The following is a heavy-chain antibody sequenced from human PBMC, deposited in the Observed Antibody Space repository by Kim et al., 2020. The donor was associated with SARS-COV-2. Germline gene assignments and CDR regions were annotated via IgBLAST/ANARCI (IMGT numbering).Heavy chain of an antibody. J-gene: IGHJ6*02. CDR2: INPNSGGT. CDR3: ARDLTTVTTTAYYYGMDV. Sequence: ASVKVSCKASGYTFTGYYMHWVRQAPGQGLEWMGWINPNSGGTNYAQKFQGRVTMTRDTSISTAYMELSRLRSDDTAVYYCARDLTTVTTTAYYYGMDVWGQGTTVTVSS. V-gene: IGHV1-2*02. CDR1: GYTFTGYY. D-gene: IGHD4-17*01.